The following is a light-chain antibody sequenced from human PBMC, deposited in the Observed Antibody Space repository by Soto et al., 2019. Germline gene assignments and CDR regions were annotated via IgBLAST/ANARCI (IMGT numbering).Light chain of an antibody. CDR1: QSISSY. Sequence: DIQMTQSPSTLSASVGDRVTITCRASQSISSYLNWYQQEPGKAPKLLIYAASSLQSGVPSGFSGSGSGTDFSLTISSLQPEDFATYYCQQTYTSPRTFGQGTKVDIK. J-gene: IGKJ1*01. CDR3: QQTYTSPRT. V-gene: IGKV1-39*01. CDR2: AAS.